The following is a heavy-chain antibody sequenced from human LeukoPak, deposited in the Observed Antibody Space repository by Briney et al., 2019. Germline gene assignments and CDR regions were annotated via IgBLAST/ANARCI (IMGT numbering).Heavy chain of an antibody. V-gene: IGHV4-61*03. Sequence: SETLSLTCTVSGDSVSNWNYYWSWLRQPPGKALEWIGYIYYTGKTYYNTSLEGRVTILVDTSRNHFSVKLSSVTAADTAVYYCPRHQGSGHFDFWGQGTMVTVSS. CDR3: PRHQGSGHFDF. CDR2: IYYTGKT. J-gene: IGHJ3*01. CDR1: GDSVSNWNYY. D-gene: IGHD6-19*01.